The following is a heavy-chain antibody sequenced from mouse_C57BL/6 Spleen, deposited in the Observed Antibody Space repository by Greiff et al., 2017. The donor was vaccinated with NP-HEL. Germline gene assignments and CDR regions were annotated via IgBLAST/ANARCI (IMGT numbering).Heavy chain of an antibody. D-gene: IGHD2-4*01. CDR2: VYPGDGDT. CDR3: ASEGLYYDYDKKTAY. J-gene: IGHJ3*01. V-gene: IGHV1-82*01. Sequence: QVQLKQSGPELVKPGASVQISCKASGYAFSSSWMNWVKQRPGKGLEWSGRVYPGDGDTNYNGKFKGKATLTADKSSSTAYMQLSSLTSEDSAVYFCASEGLYYDYDKKTAYWGQGTLVTVSA. CDR1: GYAFSSSW.